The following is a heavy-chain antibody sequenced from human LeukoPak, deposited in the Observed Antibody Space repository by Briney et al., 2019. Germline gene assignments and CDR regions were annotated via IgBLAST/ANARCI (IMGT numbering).Heavy chain of an antibody. Sequence: PSETLSLTCIDSGGSISTSQYWGWIRQPPGKGLEWIGSFYTSGRTYYNPSLKSRVTMSVDTSRNQFSLKLSSVTAADTAVYYCARDRGYCSGGSCSSPWFDPWGQGTLVTVSS. J-gene: IGHJ5*02. CDR2: FYTSGRT. V-gene: IGHV4-39*07. D-gene: IGHD2-15*01. CDR3: ARDRGYCSGGSCSSPWFDP. CDR1: GGSISTSQY.